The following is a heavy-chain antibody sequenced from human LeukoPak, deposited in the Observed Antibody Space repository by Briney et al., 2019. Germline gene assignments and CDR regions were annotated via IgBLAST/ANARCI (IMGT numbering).Heavy chain of an antibody. Sequence: PGGSLRLSCAASGFTFSSYGMHWVRQAPGKGLEWVAVISYDGSNKYYADSVKGRFTISRDNSKNTLYLQMNSLRAEDTAVYYCAKDMGYDILTGPVSWGQGTLVTVSP. V-gene: IGHV3-30*18. D-gene: IGHD3-9*01. J-gene: IGHJ5*02. CDR1: GFTFSSYG. CDR2: ISYDGSNK. CDR3: AKDMGYDILTGPVS.